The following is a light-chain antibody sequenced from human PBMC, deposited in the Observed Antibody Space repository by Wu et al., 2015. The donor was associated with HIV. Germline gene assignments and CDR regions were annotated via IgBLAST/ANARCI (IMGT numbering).Light chain of an antibody. CDR2: KAS. Sequence: DIQMTQSPSTLSASVGDRITITCRASQTVNTWLAWYQHKSGKSPKLLIYKASTLETGVPSRFSGSGSGTEFTLTITSLQPDDFATYYCQQYKTFWTFGQGTKVEIK. J-gene: IGKJ1*01. V-gene: IGKV1-5*03. CDR1: QTVNTW. CDR3: QQYKTFWT.